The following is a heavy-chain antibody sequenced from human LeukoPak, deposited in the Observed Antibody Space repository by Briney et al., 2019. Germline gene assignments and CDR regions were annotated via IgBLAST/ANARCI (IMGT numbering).Heavy chain of an antibody. V-gene: IGHV4-39*01. D-gene: IGHD3-3*01. J-gene: IGHJ4*02. CDR2: IHYSGNT. CDR1: GGSTSSSNFY. CDR3: ARLGAGPTYYDFWSGYSSFYFDY. Sequence: SETLSLTCTVSGGSTSSSNFYWGWIRQPPGMGLEWIGGIHYSGNTYYNPSLKSRVTISIDTSKNRFSLKLSSVTAADTAVYYCARLGAGPTYYDFWSGYSSFYFDYWGQGTLVTVSS.